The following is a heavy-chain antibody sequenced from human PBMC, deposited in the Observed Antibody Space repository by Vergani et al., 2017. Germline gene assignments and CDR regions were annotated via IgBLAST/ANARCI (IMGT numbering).Heavy chain of an antibody. Sequence: EVQLVQSGAEVKKPGESLKISCKGSGYSFTSYWIGWVRQMPGKGLEWMGIIYPGDSDTRYSPSFQGQVTISAAKSIRTAYLQWSSLKASDTAMYYCAXTSWPKAYYDFWSGYPRAPDAFDIWGQGTMVTVSS. V-gene: IGHV5-51*01. D-gene: IGHD3-3*01. CDR1: GYSFTSYW. CDR2: IYPGDSDT. J-gene: IGHJ3*02. CDR3: AXTSWPKAYYDFWSGYPRAPDAFDI.